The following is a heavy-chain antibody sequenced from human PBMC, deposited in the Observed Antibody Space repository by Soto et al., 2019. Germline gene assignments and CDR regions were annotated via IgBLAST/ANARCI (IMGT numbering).Heavy chain of an antibody. CDR1: GGTFSTFG. Sequence: QEQLVQSGAEVKKPGSSVKVSCKVSGGTFSTFGISWVRQAPGQGLEWMGGIIPIFNTAKYAQKFQGRVTITADESTSTVHMELSSLRSEDTAVYYCARQTVSSGWHYGNWFDPWGQGTLVTVSS. CDR3: ARQTVSSGWHYGNWFDP. D-gene: IGHD6-19*01. CDR2: IIPIFNTA. V-gene: IGHV1-69*01. J-gene: IGHJ5*02.